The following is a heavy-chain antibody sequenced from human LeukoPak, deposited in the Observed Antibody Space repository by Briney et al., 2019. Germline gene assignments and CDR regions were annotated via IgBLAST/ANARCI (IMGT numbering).Heavy chain of an antibody. CDR3: VSSPNMLTGENFDY. CDR2: INPNSGGT. V-gene: IGHV1-2*02. CDR1: GYTFTGYY. Sequence: ASVKVSCKASGYTFTGYYMHWVRQAPGQGLEWMGWINPNSGGTNYAHKFQGRVTMTSDTSISTAYMELSTLRADDTPVYYFVSSPNMLTGENFDYGGQGPLVTVSS. J-gene: IGHJ4*02. D-gene: IGHD3-9*01.